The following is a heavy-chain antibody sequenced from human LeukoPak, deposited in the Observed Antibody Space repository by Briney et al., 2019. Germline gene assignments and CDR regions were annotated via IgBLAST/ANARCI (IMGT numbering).Heavy chain of an antibody. D-gene: IGHD2-8*01. CDR1: GFTVSNNY. CDR2: IYSGGST. CDR3: AKDLGDVLMVYATYFDY. J-gene: IGHJ4*02. V-gene: IGHV3-53*01. Sequence: GGSLRLSCAASGFTVSNNYMSWVRQAPGKGLEWVSVIYSGGSTYYADSVKGRFTISRDNSKNTLYLQLNSLRAEDTAVYYCAKDLGDVLMVYATYFDYWGQGTLVTVSS.